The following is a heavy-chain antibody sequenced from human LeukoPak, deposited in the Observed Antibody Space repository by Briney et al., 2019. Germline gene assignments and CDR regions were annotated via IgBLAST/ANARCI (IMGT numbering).Heavy chain of an antibody. D-gene: IGHD1-26*01. CDR3: TRDGSGSRIPFDY. CDR2: IESDASNT. V-gene: IGHV3-74*01. CDR1: GFPFSSYA. Sequence: GGSLRLSCSASGFPFSSYAMHWVRQAPGKGLVWVARIESDASNTRYADSVKGRFTISRDNANKTLYLQMNSLRAEDTAVYYCTRDGSGSRIPFDYWGQGTLVTVSS. J-gene: IGHJ4*02.